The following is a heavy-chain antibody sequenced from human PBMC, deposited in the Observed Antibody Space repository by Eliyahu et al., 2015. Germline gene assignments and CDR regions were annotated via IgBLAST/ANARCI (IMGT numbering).Heavy chain of an antibody. D-gene: IGHD2-8*02. CDR1: GFTFSSYA. V-gene: IGHV3-23*04. CDR3: AKRPGSTGGAFDS. CDR2: TNDNGINT. Sequence: VHLVESGGDLVQPGGSLTLSCXASGFTFSSYAXSWVRQTPXKGLEWVSATNDNGINTXYADSVRGRFTISRDNSQNTLYLQMHSLRVDDTAVYYCAKRPGSTGGAFDSWGQGTLVTVSS. J-gene: IGHJ4*02.